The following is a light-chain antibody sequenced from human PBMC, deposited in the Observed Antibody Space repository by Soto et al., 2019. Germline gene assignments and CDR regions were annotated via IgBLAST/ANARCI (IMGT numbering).Light chain of an antibody. V-gene: IGLV2-14*01. Sequence: QSALTQPASVSGPPGQSITISCTGTSSDVGAYNYVSWYQQYPGKAPRLIIYHVSNLPSGVSDRFSGSKSGSSASLTISGLQAEDEADYYCSSYTSPSTYVFGTGTKVTVL. CDR2: HVS. CDR3: SSYTSPSTYV. J-gene: IGLJ1*01. CDR1: SSDVGAYNY.